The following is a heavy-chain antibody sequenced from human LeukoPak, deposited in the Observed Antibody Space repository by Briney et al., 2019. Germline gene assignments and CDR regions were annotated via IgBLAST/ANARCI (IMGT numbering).Heavy chain of an antibody. CDR3: ARDAPYSSGSGDY. CDR1: GGTFSSYA. CDR2: IIPIFGTA. J-gene: IGHJ4*02. D-gene: IGHD6-19*01. Sequence: ASVKVSCKASGGTFSSYAISWVRQAPGQGLEWMGGIIPIFGTANYAQKFQGRVTITADESTSTAYMELSSLRSEDTAVYYCARDAPYSSGSGDYWGQETLVTVSS. V-gene: IGHV1-69*13.